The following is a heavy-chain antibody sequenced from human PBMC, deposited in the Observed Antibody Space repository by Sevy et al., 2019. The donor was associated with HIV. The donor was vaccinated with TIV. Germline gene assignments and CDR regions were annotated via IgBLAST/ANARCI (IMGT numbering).Heavy chain of an antibody. Sequence: SETLSLTCAVYGGSFSDYFWNWIRQPPGKGLEWIGEISHSGSTNYHLSLKSRVTISVDTSKNQFSLKLNSVTAADTAVYYCARGPFIMLAALYYWSQGTLVTVSS. CDR1: GGSFSDYF. CDR2: ISHSGST. J-gene: IGHJ4*02. CDR3: ARGPFIMLAALYY. V-gene: IGHV4-34*01. D-gene: IGHD3-10*01.